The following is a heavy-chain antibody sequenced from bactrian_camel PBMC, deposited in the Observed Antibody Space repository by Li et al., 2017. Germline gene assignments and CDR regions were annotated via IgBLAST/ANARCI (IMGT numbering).Heavy chain of an antibody. V-gene: IGHV3S55*01. J-gene: IGHJ6*01. Sequence: LVESGGGSMQAGGSLRLSCAAPGYTYDTYCMGWFRQAPGKEREGIVTIDSDGDTAYAESMKGRFTISVDNAKNTLYLQMNSLRPEDTGTYTCAAGQGVGWCLDVIRVGAEADFDYWGQGTQVTVS. D-gene: IGHD5*01. CDR1: GYTYDTYC. CDR2: IDSDGDT. CDR3: AAGQGVGWCLDVIRVGAEADFDY.